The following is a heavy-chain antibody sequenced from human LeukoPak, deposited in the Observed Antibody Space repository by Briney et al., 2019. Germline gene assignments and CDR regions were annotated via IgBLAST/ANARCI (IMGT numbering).Heavy chain of an antibody. Sequence: PSETLSLTCAVFGYSITSGFSWGWIRQPPGKGLEWIGTISHSGSTDYKSTLESRLTISMDTSKNQFPLRLTSVTAADTAVYYCAREGAVPGIDPWGQGTLVTVSS. CDR2: ISHSGST. D-gene: IGHD3-16*01. CDR1: GYSITSGFS. CDR3: AREGAVPGIDP. J-gene: IGHJ5*02. V-gene: IGHV4-38-2*02.